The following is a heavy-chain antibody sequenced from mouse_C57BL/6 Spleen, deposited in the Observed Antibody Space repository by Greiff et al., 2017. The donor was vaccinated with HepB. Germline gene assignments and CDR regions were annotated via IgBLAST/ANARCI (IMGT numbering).Heavy chain of an antibody. Sequence: QVQLQQPGAELVMPGASVKLSCKASGYTFTSYWMHWVKQRPGQGLEWIGEIDPSDSYTNYNQKFKSKSTLTVDKSSSTAYMQLSSLTSEDSAVYYCERSGWYVWGQGTTLTVSS. CDR3: ERSGWYV. CDR1: GYTFTSYW. D-gene: IGHD2-1*01. V-gene: IGHV1-69*01. J-gene: IGHJ2*01. CDR2: IDPSDSYT.